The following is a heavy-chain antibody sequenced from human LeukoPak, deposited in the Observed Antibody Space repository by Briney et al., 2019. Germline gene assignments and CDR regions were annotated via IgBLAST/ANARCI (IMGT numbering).Heavy chain of an antibody. CDR2: INHSGST. D-gene: IGHD3-10*01. J-gene: IGHJ5*02. CDR3: ARGRRLLWFGAPRWSWFDP. V-gene: IGHV4-34*01. CDR1: GGSFSGYY. Sequence: SETLSLTCAVYGGSFSGYYWSWIRQPPGKGLEWIGEINHSGSTNYNPSLKSRVTISVDTSKNQFSLKLSSVTAADTAVYYCARGRRLLWFGAPRWSWFDPWGQGTLVTVSS.